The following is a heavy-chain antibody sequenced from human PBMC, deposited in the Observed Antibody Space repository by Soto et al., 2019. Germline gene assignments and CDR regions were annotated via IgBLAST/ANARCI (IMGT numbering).Heavy chain of an antibody. CDR3: ARAGGRSSGWYTWFDP. V-gene: IGHV4-31*03. J-gene: IGHJ5*02. D-gene: IGHD6-19*01. CDR1: GGSISSGGYY. CDR2: IYYSGST. Sequence: QVQLQESGPGLVKPSQTLSLTCTVSGGSISSGGYYWSWIRQHPGKGLEGIGYIYYSGSTYYNPSLKSRVTISVDTSKNPFSLKLSSVTAADTAVDYWARAGGRSSGWYTWFDPWGQGTMVTVSS.